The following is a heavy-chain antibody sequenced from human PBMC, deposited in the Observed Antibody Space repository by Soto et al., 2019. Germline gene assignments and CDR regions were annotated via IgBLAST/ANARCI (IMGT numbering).Heavy chain of an antibody. CDR3: ARGNFEFDY. CDR1: GLTFSSYD. D-gene: IGHD4-4*01. V-gene: IGHV3-13*01. Sequence: GSLILSFAASGLTFSSYDIHLVRQATGKGLEWVSAIGTAGDTYYPGSVKGRFTISRENAKNSLYLQMNSLRAGDKAVYYCARGNFEFDYWGQGTLVTVSS. J-gene: IGHJ4*02. CDR2: IGTAGDT.